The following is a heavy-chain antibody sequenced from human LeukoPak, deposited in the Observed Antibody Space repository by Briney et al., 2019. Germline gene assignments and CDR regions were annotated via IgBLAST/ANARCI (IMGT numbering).Heavy chain of an antibody. V-gene: IGHV3-21*01. CDR2: ISSSSSYI. CDR1: GFIFSSYW. D-gene: IGHD3-10*02. J-gene: IGHJ6*04. Sequence: GRSLRLSCAASGFIFSSYWMSWVRQAPGKGLEWVSSISSSSSYIYYADSVKGRFTISRDNAKNSLYLQMNSLRAEDTAVYYCAELGITMIGGAWGKGTTVAISS. CDR3: AELGITMIGGA.